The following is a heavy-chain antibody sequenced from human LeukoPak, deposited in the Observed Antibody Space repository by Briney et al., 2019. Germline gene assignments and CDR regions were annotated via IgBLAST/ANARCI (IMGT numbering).Heavy chain of an antibody. D-gene: IGHD3-3*01. CDR2: IYTSGST. Sequence: PSETLSLTCTVSGGSISTYYWSWIRQPAGKGLEWIGRIYTSGSTNYNPSLKSRVTMSVDTSKNQFSLKLSSVTAADTAVYYCARVHYTIFGVVIDYWGQGTLVTVSS. V-gene: IGHV4-4*07. J-gene: IGHJ4*02. CDR3: ARVHYTIFGVVIDY. CDR1: GGSISTYY.